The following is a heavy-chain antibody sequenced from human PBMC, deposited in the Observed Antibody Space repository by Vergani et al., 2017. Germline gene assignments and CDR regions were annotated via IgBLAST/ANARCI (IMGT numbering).Heavy chain of an antibody. V-gene: IGHV4-39*01. CDR1: GDSIISRSYY. D-gene: IGHD3-16*01. J-gene: IGHJ2*01. CDR3: ASGKYYSDSTSHFRGRYFDV. Sequence: QMQLQESGPGLVKASETLSLTCTVSGDSIISRSYYWGWIRQPPGKGLEWLGSIYNSGNANSSSSLKSRVTISADTLKNQFSLSLTSVTAADTAIYYCASGKYYSDSTSHFRGRYFDVWGRGTLVTVPS. CDR2: IYNSGNA.